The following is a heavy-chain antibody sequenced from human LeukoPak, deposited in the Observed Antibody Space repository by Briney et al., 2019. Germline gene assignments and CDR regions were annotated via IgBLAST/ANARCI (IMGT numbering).Heavy chain of an antibody. J-gene: IGHJ6*02. V-gene: IGHV3-30*18. D-gene: IGHD1-26*01. CDR2: ISYDGSNK. Sequence: GRSLRLSCAASGFTFSSYGMHWVRQAPGKGLEWVAVISYDGSNKYYADSVKGRFTISRDNSKNTLYLQMNSLRAEDTAVYYCAKGGSYFHYYYGMDVWGQGTTVTVSS. CDR3: AKGGSYFHYYYGMDV. CDR1: GFTFSSYG.